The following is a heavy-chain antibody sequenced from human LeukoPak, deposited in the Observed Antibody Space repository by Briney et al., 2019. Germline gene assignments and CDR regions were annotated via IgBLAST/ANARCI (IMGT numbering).Heavy chain of an antibody. Sequence: SHTLSLTCTVSGGSISSGSYYWSWIRQPAGKGLEWIGRIYTSGSTNYNPSPKSRVTISVDTSKNQFSLKLSSVTAADTAVYYCAREGYSSGSYSAIWGQGTMVTVSS. CDR3: AREGYSSGSYSAI. J-gene: IGHJ3*02. D-gene: IGHD1-26*01. V-gene: IGHV4-61*02. CDR2: IYTSGST. CDR1: GGSISSGSYY.